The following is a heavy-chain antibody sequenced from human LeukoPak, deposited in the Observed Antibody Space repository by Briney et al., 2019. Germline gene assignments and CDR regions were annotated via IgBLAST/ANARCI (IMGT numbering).Heavy chain of an antibody. CDR3: ARNAGMGFDY. V-gene: IGHV3-21*01. CDR2: ISSSSSYI. CDR1: GFTFSSYS. Sequence: GGSLRLSCAASGFTFSSYSMNWVRQAPGKGLEWVSSISSSSSYIYYADSVKGRFTISRDNAKNSLHLQMNSLRAEDTAVYYCARNAGMGFDYWGQGTLVTVSS. D-gene: IGHD6-13*01. J-gene: IGHJ4*02.